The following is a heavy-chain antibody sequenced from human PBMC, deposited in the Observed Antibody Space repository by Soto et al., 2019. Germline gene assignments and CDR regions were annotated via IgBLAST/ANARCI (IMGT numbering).Heavy chain of an antibody. V-gene: IGHV1-8*01. CDR2: MNPNRGNT. Sequence: QVQLVQSGAEVKKPGASVKVSCKASGYTFTSYDINWVRQATGQGLEWMGWMNPNRGNTGYAQKLQGRVTMTRNTSISTDYVARSSRGTEHTAVECCARQKVDARDYWGQGTLVTVSS. J-gene: IGHJ4*02. CDR1: GYTFTSYD. CDR3: ARQKVDARDY. D-gene: IGHD2-15*01.